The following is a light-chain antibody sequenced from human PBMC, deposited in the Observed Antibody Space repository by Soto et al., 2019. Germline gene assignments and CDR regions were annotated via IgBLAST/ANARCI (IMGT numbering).Light chain of an antibody. CDR2: DVS. J-gene: IGLJ1*01. CDR3: SSYTTSNTRQIV. V-gene: IGLV2-14*03. CDR1: HSDVGGYNY. Sequence: QSVLTQPASGSGAPGQAITISCTGTHSDVGGYNYVSWYQHHPGKAPKLMIFDVSNRPSGVSNRFSGSKSGNTASLTISGLQPEDEADYYCSSYTTSNTRQIVFGTGTKVTVL.